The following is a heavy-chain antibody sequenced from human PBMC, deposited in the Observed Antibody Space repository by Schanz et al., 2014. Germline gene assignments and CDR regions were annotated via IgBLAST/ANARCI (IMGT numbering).Heavy chain of an antibody. D-gene: IGHD1-26*01. CDR1: GFTFTDYY. Sequence: QVQLVESGGGLVKPGGSLRLSCAASGFTFTDYYISWIRQAPGMGLEWVSYISHNTFYTDYADSVKGRFTISRDNSKNTLYLQMNSLRADDTAVYYCAKELYSGSHYGWFDPWGQGTLVTVSS. J-gene: IGHJ5*02. CDR3: AKELYSGSHYGWFDP. CDR2: ISHNTFYT. V-gene: IGHV3-11*05.